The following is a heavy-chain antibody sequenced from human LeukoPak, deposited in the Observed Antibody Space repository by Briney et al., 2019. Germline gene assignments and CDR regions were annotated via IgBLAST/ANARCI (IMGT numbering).Heavy chain of an antibody. CDR3: AKEKDTNYYDSRIFDY. CDR2: ISWNSGNI. J-gene: IGHJ4*02. Sequence: PGRSLRLSCAASGFTFDDYAMHWVRQAPGKGLEWVSGISWNSGNIGYADSVKGRFTISRDNAKNSLYLQMNSLRAEDTALYYYAKEKDTNYYDSRIFDYWGQGTLVTVSS. CDR1: GFTFDDYA. D-gene: IGHD3-22*01. V-gene: IGHV3-9*01.